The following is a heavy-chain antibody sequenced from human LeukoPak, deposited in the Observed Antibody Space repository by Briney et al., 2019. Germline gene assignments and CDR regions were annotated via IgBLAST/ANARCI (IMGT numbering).Heavy chain of an antibody. V-gene: IGHV1-24*01. CDR1: GYTLTELS. CDR3: ATFTQWLLGFGI. J-gene: IGHJ3*02. D-gene: IGHD3-22*01. CDR2: FDPEDGET. Sequence: ASVKVSCKVSGYTLTELSMHWVRQAPGKGLEWMGGFDPEDGETIYAQKFQGRVTMTEDTSTDTAYMELSSLRSEDTAVYYCATFTQWLLGFGIWGQGTMVTVSS.